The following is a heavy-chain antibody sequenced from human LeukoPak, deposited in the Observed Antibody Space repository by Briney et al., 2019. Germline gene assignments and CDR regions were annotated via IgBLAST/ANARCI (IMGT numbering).Heavy chain of an antibody. V-gene: IGHV3-33*06. D-gene: IGHD6-13*01. CDR1: GFTFSSYG. Sequence: GGSLRLSCAASGFTFSSYGMHWVRQAPGKGLEWVAVIWYDGSNKYYEDSVKGRFTISRDNSKNTLYLQMNSLRAEDTAVYYCAKLAAAGAYYYYYMDVWGKGTTVTVSS. CDR2: IWYDGSNK. J-gene: IGHJ6*03. CDR3: AKLAAAGAYYYYYMDV.